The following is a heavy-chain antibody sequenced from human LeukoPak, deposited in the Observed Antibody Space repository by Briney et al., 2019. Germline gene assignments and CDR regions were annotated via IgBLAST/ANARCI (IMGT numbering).Heavy chain of an antibody. CDR1: GGSISSSSYY. CDR3: ASRLWGGYDYVWGSYSIFDY. D-gene: IGHD3-16*01. J-gene: IGHJ4*02. Sequence: SETLSLTCTVSGGSISSSSYYWGWIRQPPGKGLEWIGSIYYSGSTYYNPSLKSRVTISVDTSKNQFSLKLSSVTAADTAVYYCASRLWGGYDYVWGSYSIFDYWGQGTLVTVSS. V-gene: IGHV4-39*07. CDR2: IYYSGST.